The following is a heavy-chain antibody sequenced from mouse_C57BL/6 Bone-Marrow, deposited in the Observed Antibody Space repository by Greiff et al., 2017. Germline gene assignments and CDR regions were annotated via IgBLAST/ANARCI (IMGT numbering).Heavy chain of an antibody. CDR1: GYTFTSYW. V-gene: IGHV1-55*01. Sequence: QVQLQQSGAELVKPGASVKMSCKASGYTFTSYWITWVKQRPGQGLEWIGGIYPGSGSTNYNEKFKSKATLTVDTSSSPAYMQLNSLTSEDSAVYCCARPNYSNYWYFDVWGTGTTVTVSS. J-gene: IGHJ1*03. CDR2: IYPGSGST. CDR3: ARPNYSNYWYFDV. D-gene: IGHD2-5*01.